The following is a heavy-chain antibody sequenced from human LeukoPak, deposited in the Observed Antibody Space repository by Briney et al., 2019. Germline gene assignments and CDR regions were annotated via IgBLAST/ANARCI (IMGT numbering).Heavy chain of an antibody. CDR2: ISGSGGST. CDR1: GFTFSSYA. V-gene: IGHV3-23*01. D-gene: IGHD2-2*01. Sequence: GGSLRLSCAASGFTFSSYAMSWVRQAPGKGLEWVSAISGSGGSTYYADSVKGRFTISRDNSKNTLYLQMNSLRAEDTAVYYCAKDRVDIVVVPAAIDYWGQGTLVTVSS. CDR3: AKDRVDIVVVPAAIDY. J-gene: IGHJ4*02.